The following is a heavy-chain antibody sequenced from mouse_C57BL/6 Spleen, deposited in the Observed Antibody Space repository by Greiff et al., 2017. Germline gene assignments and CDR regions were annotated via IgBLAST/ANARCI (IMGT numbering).Heavy chain of an antibody. D-gene: IGHD1-1*01. J-gene: IGHJ4*01. CDR2: INPSNGGT. V-gene: IGHV1-53*01. CDR3: ARSFYYYGSSDYAMDY. CDR1: GYTFTSYW. Sequence: QVQLQQPGTELVKPGASVKLSCKASGYTFTSYWMHWVKQRPGQGLEWIGNINPSNGGTNYNEKFKSKATLTVDKSSSTAYMQLSSLTSEDSAVYYCARSFYYYGSSDYAMDYWGQGTSVTVSS.